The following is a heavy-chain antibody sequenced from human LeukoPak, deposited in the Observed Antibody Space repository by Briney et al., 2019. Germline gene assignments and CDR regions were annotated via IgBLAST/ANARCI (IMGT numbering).Heavy chain of an antibody. CDR2: INPNSGAT. CDR1: GYIFTGYY. CDR3: AREPDTPMITDTQITLDY. J-gene: IGHJ4*02. D-gene: IGHD5-18*01. V-gene: IGHV1-2*02. Sequence: ASVTVSCKASGYIFTGYYIHWVRQAPGQGLEWMGWINPNSGATNYAQKFQGRVTMYRDTSISTAYMELSRLRSDDTAVYYCAREPDTPMITDTQITLDYWGQGTLVTVSS.